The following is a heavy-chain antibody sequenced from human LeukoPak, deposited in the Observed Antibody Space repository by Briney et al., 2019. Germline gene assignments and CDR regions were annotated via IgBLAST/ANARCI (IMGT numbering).Heavy chain of an antibody. CDR2: ISRNSGSI. CDR1: GFTFDDYA. D-gene: IGHD5-18*01. CDR3: AKADTAMVIGGYYFDY. J-gene: IGHJ4*02. V-gene: IGHV3-9*01. Sequence: GRSLRLSCAASGFTFDDYAMHWVRQAPGKGLEWVSGISRNSGSIGYADSVKGRFTISRDNAKNSLYLQMNSLRAEDTALYYCAKADTAMVIGGYYFDYWGQGTLVTVSS.